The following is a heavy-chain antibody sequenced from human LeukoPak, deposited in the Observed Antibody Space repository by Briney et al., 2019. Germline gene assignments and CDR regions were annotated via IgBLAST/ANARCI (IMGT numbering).Heavy chain of an antibody. CDR2: IRSKAYGGTT. J-gene: IGHJ4*02. CDR1: VFTFGDYA. Sequence: PGRCLRLSCTISVFTFGDYAMSCVRQAPGKGLEWVGFIRSKAYGGTTEYAPSVKGRFTISRDDSKSIAYLQMNSLKTEDTAVYYCTRDHSSGWYNYYWGQGTLVTVSS. V-gene: IGHV3-49*04. CDR3: TRDHSSGWYNYY. D-gene: IGHD6-19*01.